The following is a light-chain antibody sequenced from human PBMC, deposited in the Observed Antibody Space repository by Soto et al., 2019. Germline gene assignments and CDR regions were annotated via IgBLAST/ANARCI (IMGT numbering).Light chain of an antibody. J-gene: IGLJ1*01. V-gene: IGLV2-23*01. CDR3: CLYVGGRTYL. CDR2: DDT. Sequence: QSVLTQPASVSGSPVQSITISCTGTVGLVSWYQQHPGKVPKLIIYDDTKRPSGVSSRFSGSKSGNTASLTISGLQTEDEADYYCCLYVGGRTYLFGTGTKVTVL. CDR1: VGL.